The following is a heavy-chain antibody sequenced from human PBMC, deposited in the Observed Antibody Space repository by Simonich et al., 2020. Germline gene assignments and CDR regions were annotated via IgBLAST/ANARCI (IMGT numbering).Heavy chain of an antibody. CDR1: GYTFTGYY. Sequence: QVQLVQSGAEVKTPGASLKVSCKASGYTFTGYYMYGVRQAPGQGLVWMGWINTTSGGTTYAQKCQGRVTMTRDKSISKAYMELSRLRADDTAVYYCARNGLVGILKAFDIWGQGTMVTVSS. J-gene: IGHJ3*02. D-gene: IGHD2-21*01. CDR2: INTTSGGT. CDR3: ARNGLVGILKAFDI. V-gene: IGHV1-2*02.